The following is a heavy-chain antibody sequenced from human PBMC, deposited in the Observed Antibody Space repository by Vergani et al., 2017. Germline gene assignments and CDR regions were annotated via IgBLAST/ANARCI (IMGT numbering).Heavy chain of an antibody. D-gene: IGHD6-13*01. CDR2: IIPIFGTA. Sequence: QVQLVQSGAEVKKPGSSVKVSCKASGGTFSSYAISWVRQAPGQGLEWMGGIIPIFGTANYAQKFQGRVTITADESTSTAYMELGSLRSEDPAVYCGARGTLAAAGTRGAFDIWGQGRMVSVYS. CDR3: ARGTLAAAGTRGAFDI. V-gene: IGHV1-69*01. J-gene: IGHJ3*02. CDR1: GGTFSSYA.